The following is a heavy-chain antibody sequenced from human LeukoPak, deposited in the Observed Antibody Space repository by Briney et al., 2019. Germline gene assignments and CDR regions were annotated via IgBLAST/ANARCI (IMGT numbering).Heavy chain of an antibody. CDR1: GGTFSSYA. D-gene: IGHD3-10*01. CDR3: ARVTGVPPNDAFDI. Sequence: SVKVSCKASGGTFSSYAISWVRQAPGQGLEWMGGIIPIFGTANYAQKFQGRVTITADESTSTAHMELSSLRSEDTAVYYCARVTGVPPNDAFDIWGQGTMVTVSS. CDR2: IIPIFGTA. J-gene: IGHJ3*02. V-gene: IGHV1-69*13.